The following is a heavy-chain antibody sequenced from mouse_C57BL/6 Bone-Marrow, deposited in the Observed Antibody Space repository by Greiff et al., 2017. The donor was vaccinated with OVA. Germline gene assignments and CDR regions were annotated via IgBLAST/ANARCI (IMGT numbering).Heavy chain of an antibody. J-gene: IGHJ3*01. CDR2: IYPRSGNT. D-gene: IGHD1-1*01. V-gene: IGHV1-81*01. Sequence: QVQLKQSGAELARPGASVKLSCKASGYTFTSYGISWVKQRTGQGLEWIGEIYPRSGNTYYNEKFKGKATLTADKSSSTAYMELRSLISEDSAVYFCARGPHYYGSSSWFAYWGQGTLVTVSA. CDR3: ARGPHYYGSSSWFAY. CDR1: GYTFTSYG.